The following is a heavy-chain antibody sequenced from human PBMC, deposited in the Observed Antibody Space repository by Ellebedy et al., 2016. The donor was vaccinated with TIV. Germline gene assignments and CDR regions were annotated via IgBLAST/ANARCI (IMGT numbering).Heavy chain of an antibody. CDR1: GGSISTYY. CDR3: AIGPLRYFDWVYFYHGMDV. CDR2: IYYSGYT. D-gene: IGHD3-9*01. J-gene: IGHJ6*02. Sequence: MPSETLSLTCTVSGGSISTYYWSWIRQPPGQGLEWIGYIYYSGYTEYNPSLKSRVTISLDTSKDQFSLRLSSVTAADTAVYYCAIGPLRYFDWVYFYHGMDVWGQGTTVTVSS. V-gene: IGHV4-59*08.